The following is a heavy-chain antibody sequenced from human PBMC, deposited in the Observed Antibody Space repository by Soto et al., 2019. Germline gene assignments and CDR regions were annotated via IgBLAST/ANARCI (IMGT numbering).Heavy chain of an antibody. CDR2: VSGGGENT. CDR3: AKDVGYGGSLYDF. Sequence: PGGSLRLSCAASGFTFRNFCIAWVRQAPWKGLEWVSTVSGGGENTHYSDSVNGRFAISRDNSQNTVYLHMSSLRVDDTATYYCAKDVGYGGSLYDFLGQGTQVTVYS. CDR1: GFTFRNFC. D-gene: IGHD2-15*01. V-gene: IGHV3-23*01. J-gene: IGHJ4*02.